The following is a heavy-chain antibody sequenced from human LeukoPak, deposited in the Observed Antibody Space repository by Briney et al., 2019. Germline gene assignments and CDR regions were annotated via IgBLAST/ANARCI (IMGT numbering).Heavy chain of an antibody. CDR3: AREYGSGSYYHHDAFDI. D-gene: IGHD3-10*01. J-gene: IGHJ3*02. V-gene: IGHV4-59*01. Sequence: SETLSLTCTVSGGSISGYYWSWIRQPPGKGLEWIGYIYYSGSTNYNPSLKSRVTISVDTSKNQFSLKLSSVTAADTAVYYCAREYGSGSYYHHDAFDIWGQGTMVTVSS. CDR2: IYYSGST. CDR1: GGSISGYY.